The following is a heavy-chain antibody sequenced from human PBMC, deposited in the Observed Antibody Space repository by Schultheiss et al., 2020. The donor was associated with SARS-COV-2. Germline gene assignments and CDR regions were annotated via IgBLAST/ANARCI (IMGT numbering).Heavy chain of an antibody. V-gene: IGHV2-70*18. Sequence: TLSLTCTVSGDSISSYYWSWIRQPPGKGLEWLALIDWDDDKYYSTSLKTRLTISKDTSKNQVVLTMTNMDPVDTATYYCARMEVTKQGSFDYWGQGTLVTVSS. J-gene: IGHJ4*02. D-gene: IGHD2-21*02. CDR3: ARMEVTKQGSFDY. CDR1: GDSISSYYW. CDR2: IDWDDDK.